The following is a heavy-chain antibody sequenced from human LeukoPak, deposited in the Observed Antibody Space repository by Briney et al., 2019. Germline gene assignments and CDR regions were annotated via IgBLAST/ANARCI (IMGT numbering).Heavy chain of an antibody. Sequence: SETLSLTCAVSGDSISGANWWNWVRQSPGKGLDWIGEISHGGSTKYNPSLKNRATISKDNSKNQFSLKLNSVTAADTAVYFCTRSPGWWSLDYWGQGAPVTVSS. CDR3: TRSPGWWSLDY. V-gene: IGHV4-4*02. CDR2: ISHGGST. CDR1: GDSISGANW. J-gene: IGHJ4*02. D-gene: IGHD2-8*02.